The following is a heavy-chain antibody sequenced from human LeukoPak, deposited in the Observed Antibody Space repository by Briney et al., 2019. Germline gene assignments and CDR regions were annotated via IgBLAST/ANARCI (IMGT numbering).Heavy chain of an antibody. J-gene: IGHJ3*02. Sequence: SETLSLTCTVSGGSISSSSYYWGWIRQPPGKGLEWIGSIYYSGSTYYNPSPKSRVTISVDTSKNQLSLKLSSVTAADTAVYYCARTPYYDSSGYYYVGHAFDIWGQGTMVTVSS. CDR1: GGSISSSSYY. CDR2: IYYSGST. CDR3: ARTPYYDSSGYYYVGHAFDI. V-gene: IGHV4-39*01. D-gene: IGHD3-22*01.